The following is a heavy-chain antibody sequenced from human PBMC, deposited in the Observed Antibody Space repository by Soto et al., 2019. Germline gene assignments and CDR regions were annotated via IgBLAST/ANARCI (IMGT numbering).Heavy chain of an antibody. D-gene: IGHD6-13*01. CDR1: GFTFSSYS. Sequence: EVQLVESGGGLVQPGGSLRLSCAASGFTFSSYSMNWVRQAPGKGLEWVSYISSSSSTIYYADSVKGRFTMSRDNAKNSLYLQMNSLRAEDTAVYYWARDGGDSSSWYFAFDIWGQGTMVTVSS. CDR2: ISSSSSTI. V-gene: IGHV3-48*01. CDR3: ARDGGDSSSWYFAFDI. J-gene: IGHJ3*02.